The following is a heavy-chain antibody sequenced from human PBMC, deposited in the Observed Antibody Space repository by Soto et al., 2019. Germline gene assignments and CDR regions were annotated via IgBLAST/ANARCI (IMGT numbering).Heavy chain of an antibody. V-gene: IGHV6-1*01. D-gene: IGHD3-22*01. Sequence: PSQTLSLPCAISGDSVSSNSAAWNWIRQSPSRGLEWLGRTYYRSKWYNDYAVSVKSRITINPDTSKNQFSLQLNSVTPEDTAVYYCARGYYDSSGYLGAFDIWGQGTMVTVSS. J-gene: IGHJ3*02. CDR3: ARGYYDSSGYLGAFDI. CDR1: GDSVSSNSAA. CDR2: TYYRSKWYN.